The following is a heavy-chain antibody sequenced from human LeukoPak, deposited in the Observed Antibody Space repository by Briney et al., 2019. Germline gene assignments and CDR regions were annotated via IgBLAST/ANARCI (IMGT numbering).Heavy chain of an antibody. D-gene: IGHD1-26*01. CDR3: ARDPYSGSYGDSYYYYMDV. J-gene: IGHJ6*03. CDR2: ISGSGGST. V-gene: IGHV3-23*01. Sequence: GGSLRLSCAASGFTFSSYAMSWVRQAPGKGLEWVSAISGSGGSTYYADSVKGRFTISRDNSKNMLYLQMNSLRAEDTAIYYCARDPYSGSYGDSYYYYMDVWGKGTTVTISS. CDR1: GFTFSSYA.